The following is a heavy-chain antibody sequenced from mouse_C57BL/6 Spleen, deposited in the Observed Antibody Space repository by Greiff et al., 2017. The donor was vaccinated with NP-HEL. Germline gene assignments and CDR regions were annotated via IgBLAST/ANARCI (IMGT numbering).Heavy chain of an antibody. D-gene: IGHD2-5*01. Sequence: VQLQQSGPVLVKPGASVKMSCKASGYTFTDYYMNWVKQSHGKSLEWIGVINPYNGGTSYNQKFKGKATLTVDKSSSTAYMELNSLTSEDSAVYYCAREGDYSNYYAMDYWGQGTSVTVSS. J-gene: IGHJ4*01. CDR2: INPYNGGT. V-gene: IGHV1-19*01. CDR3: AREGDYSNYYAMDY. CDR1: GYTFTDYY.